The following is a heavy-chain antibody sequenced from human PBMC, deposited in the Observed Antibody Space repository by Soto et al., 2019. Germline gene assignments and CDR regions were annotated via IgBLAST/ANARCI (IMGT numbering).Heavy chain of an antibody. CDR3: ARFEPDSSGYYCPRGMDV. D-gene: IGHD3-22*01. J-gene: IGHJ6*02. Sequence: SDTLSLTGTVSAGSISSGGYYWSWLRQHPGEGLEWIGYIYYSGDPNYNPSLKSRFTITIDTSKNQFSLKLSSVTAADTTVYYCARFEPDSSGYYCPRGMDVWGQGTTVTVSS. V-gene: IGHV4-31*03. CDR1: AGSISSGGYY. CDR2: IYYSGDP.